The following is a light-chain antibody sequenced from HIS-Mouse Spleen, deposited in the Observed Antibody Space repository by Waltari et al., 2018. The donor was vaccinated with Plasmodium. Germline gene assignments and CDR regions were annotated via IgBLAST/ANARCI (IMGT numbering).Light chain of an antibody. CDR2: DVS. CDR1: SSDVAGYNY. CDR3: SSYTSSSTLV. V-gene: IGLV2-14*03. J-gene: IGLJ3*02. Sequence: QSALTQPASVSGSPGQSLTIPCTGTSSDVAGYNYFSWYQQHPGTAPKLMIYDVSNRPSGVSNRFSGSKSGNTASLTISGLQAEDEADYYCSSYTSSSTLVFGGGTKLTVL.